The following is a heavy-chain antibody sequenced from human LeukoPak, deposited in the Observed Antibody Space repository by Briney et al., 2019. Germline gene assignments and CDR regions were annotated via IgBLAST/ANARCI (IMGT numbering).Heavy chain of an antibody. CDR3: AKDHPYGNGRRKDHAFDI. J-gene: IGHJ3*02. CDR1: GFTFKLYW. Sequence: GGSLRLSCAASGFTFKLYWMHWVRQVPGKRPVWVSRINDDGSDTIYADSVRGRFTISRDDAKNTVYLQMNSLRAEDTAVYYCAKDHPYGNGRRKDHAFDIWGQGTMVTVSS. D-gene: IGHD2-8*01. V-gene: IGHV3-74*01. CDR2: INDDGSDT.